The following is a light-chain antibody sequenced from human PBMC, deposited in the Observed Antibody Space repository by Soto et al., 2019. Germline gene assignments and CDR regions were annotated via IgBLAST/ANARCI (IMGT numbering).Light chain of an antibody. CDR1: QSISSW. Sequence: DIQMPQSPSTLSASVGDSVTITCRASQSISSWLAWYQQKPGKAPKLLIYKASSLESGVPSRFSGSGSGTDFTLTISSLQPEDFATYYCQQSYSTPWTVGQGTKVDI. CDR2: KAS. V-gene: IGKV1-5*03. J-gene: IGKJ1*01. CDR3: QQSYSTPWT.